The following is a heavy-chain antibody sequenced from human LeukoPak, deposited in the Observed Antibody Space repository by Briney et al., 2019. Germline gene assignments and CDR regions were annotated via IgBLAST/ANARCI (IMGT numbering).Heavy chain of an antibody. CDR1: GGSITNYY. D-gene: IGHD2-2*03. J-gene: IGHJ4*02. V-gene: IGHV4-59*01. Sequence: SETLSLTCTVSGGSITNYYCSWIRQPPGKGLEWIGYIYYTGSTNFNPSLRSRVTISVDTSKNQFSLKLSSVTAADTAMYYCARADGYCSGASCYHSFDYWGQGTLVTVSS. CDR3: ARADGYCSGASCYHSFDY. CDR2: IYYTGST.